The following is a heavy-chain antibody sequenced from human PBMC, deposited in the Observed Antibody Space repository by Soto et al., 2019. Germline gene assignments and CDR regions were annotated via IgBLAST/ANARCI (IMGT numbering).Heavy chain of an antibody. Sequence: SGPTLVNPTDSLTLTCTVSGFSLSNARKGVSWIRQPPGKTLDWLAHIFSDDEKSYSTSLKSSLTISKDTSKSQVVLTMTNMDPVDTATYYCARIIDYSSSWYVGSGRPFDYWGQGTLVTVSS. V-gene: IGHV2-26*01. CDR1: GFSLSNARKG. CDR2: IFSDDEK. J-gene: IGHJ4*02. D-gene: IGHD6-13*01. CDR3: ARIIDYSSSWYVGSGRPFDY.